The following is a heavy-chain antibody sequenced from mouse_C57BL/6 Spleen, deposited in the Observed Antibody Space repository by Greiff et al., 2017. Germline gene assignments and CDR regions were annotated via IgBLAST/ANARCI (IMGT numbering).Heavy chain of an antibody. J-gene: IGHJ1*03. CDR3: ARYYGSSHWYFDV. V-gene: IGHV1-69*01. D-gene: IGHD1-1*01. CDR1: GYTFTSYW. Sequence: VQLQQPGAELVMPGASVTLSCKASGYTFTSYWMNWVKQRPGQGLEWIGEIYPSDIYTKYNQKFKGQSTLTVDKSSSTAYMQLSSLTSEDSAVYDCARYYGSSHWYFDVWGTGTTVTVSS. CDR2: IYPSDIYT.